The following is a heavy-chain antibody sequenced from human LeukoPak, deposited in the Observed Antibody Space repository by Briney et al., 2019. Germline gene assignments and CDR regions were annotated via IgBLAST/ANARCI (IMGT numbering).Heavy chain of an antibody. V-gene: IGHV4-61*02. CDR2: IYTSGST. Sequence: PSETLSLTCTVSGGSISSGSYYWNWIRQPAGKGLEWIGRIYTSGSTNYNPSLKSRVTISVDTSKNQFSLKLSSVTAADTAVYYCARGARFYDYWGQGTLVTVSS. CDR3: ARGARFYDY. J-gene: IGHJ4*02. CDR1: GGSISSGSYY. D-gene: IGHD2/OR15-2a*01.